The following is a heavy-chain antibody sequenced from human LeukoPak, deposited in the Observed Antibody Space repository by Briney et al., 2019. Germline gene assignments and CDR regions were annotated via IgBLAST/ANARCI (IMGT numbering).Heavy chain of an antibody. CDR2: INPNTGDT. J-gene: IGHJ4*02. D-gene: IGHD6-13*01. CDR3: ARVTAATFSSFDY. CDR1: GYRFTGYY. V-gene: IGHV1-2*02. Sequence: ASVKVSCKASGYRFTGYYLHLVRQAPGQRPEWMGWINPNTGDTYYAQKFQGRVTLTRDTSITTAYMELTRLTSNITVVYYCARVTAATFSSFDYWGQGTLVTVSS.